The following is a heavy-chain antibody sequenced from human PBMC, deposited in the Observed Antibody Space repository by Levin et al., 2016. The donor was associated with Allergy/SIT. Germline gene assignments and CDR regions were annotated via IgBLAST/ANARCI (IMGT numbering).Heavy chain of an antibody. CDR3: AKVSGYDFWSGYWGPDY. D-gene: IGHD3-3*01. V-gene: IGHV3-23*01. CDR2: ISGSGGST. CDR1: GFTFSSYA. Sequence: GESLKISCAASGFTFSSYAMSWVRQAPGKGLEWVSAISGSGGSTYYADSVKGRFTISRDNSKNTLYLQMNSLRAEDTAVYYCAKVSGYDFWSGYWGPDYWGQGTLVTVVL. J-gene: IGHJ4*02.